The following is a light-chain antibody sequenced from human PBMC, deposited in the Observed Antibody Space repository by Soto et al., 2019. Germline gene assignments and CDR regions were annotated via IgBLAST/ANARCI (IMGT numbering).Light chain of an antibody. Sequence: QSALTQPASVSGSRGQSITISCTGTGSDVGGYDYVSWYQQHPDKAPKLIIYDVSHRPSGVSNRFSGSKSGNTASLTISGLQAEDDADYYCSSYASSSTLYVFGSGTKVTVL. CDR3: SSYASSSTLYV. V-gene: IGLV2-14*01. J-gene: IGLJ1*01. CDR2: DVS. CDR1: GSDVGGYDY.